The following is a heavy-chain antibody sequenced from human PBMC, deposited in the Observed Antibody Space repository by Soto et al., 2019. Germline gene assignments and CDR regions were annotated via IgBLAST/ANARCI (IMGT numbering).Heavy chain of an antibody. CDR1: GGSFSGYY. D-gene: IGHD1-7*01. J-gene: IGHJ4*02. Sequence: SETLSLTCAVYGGSFSGYYWIWIRQPPGKGLEWIGEINHSGSTDYNPSLKSRITISVDTSKNQSSLNLSSVTAADTAVYYCARVTRNWTYVGGFDYWSQGALVTVSS. CDR3: ARVTRNWTYVGGFDY. CDR2: INHSGST. V-gene: IGHV4-34*01.